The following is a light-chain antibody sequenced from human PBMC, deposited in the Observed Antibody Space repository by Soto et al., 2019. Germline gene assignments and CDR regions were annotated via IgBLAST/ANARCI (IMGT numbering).Light chain of an antibody. J-gene: IGKJ4*01. V-gene: IGKV3-15*01. Sequence: IVMTQSPATLSVSPGEIATLSCRASQSINNNLAWYQQKRGQGPRLLIYGASSRATGTPARFSGSGSGTGFTLTISSPQSEDFAIYYCQQYNDWPLTIGGGTKVEIK. CDR3: QQYNDWPLT. CDR2: GAS. CDR1: QSINNN.